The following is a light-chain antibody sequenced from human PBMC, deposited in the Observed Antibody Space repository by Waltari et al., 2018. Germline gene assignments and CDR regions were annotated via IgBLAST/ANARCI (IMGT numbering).Light chain of an antibody. CDR2: GAS. V-gene: IGKV3D-15*01. J-gene: IGKJ2*01. Sequence: EVLMTQSPATLYVSPGERATLSCRASQSISRNLAWYQQKPGQAPRLLIYGASTRAPGIPDRFSGSGSGTEFTLSISGVQSEDFGVYYCQQYNNWRTFGQGTRLEI. CDR3: QQYNNWRT. CDR1: QSISRN.